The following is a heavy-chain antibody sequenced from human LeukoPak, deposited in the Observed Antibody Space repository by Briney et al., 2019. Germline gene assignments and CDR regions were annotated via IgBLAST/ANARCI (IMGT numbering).Heavy chain of an antibody. CDR2: ISYDGTNK. V-gene: IGHV3-30*03. CDR1: GFTVSSDY. J-gene: IGHJ4*02. D-gene: IGHD6-19*01. Sequence: GGSLRLSCAASGFTVSSDYMSWVRQPPGRGLEWGAAISYDGTNKYYADSVKGRFTISRDNSKNTLYLQMDSLRTEDTAVYYCARVELYASGWYGSIDYWGRGTLVAVSS. CDR3: ARVELYASGWYGSIDY.